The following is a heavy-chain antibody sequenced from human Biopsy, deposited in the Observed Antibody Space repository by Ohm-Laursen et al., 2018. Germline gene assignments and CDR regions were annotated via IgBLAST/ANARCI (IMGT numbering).Heavy chain of an antibody. Sequence: SLRLSCAASGSAFNLYEMNWVRQAPGKGMAWVSYIYGGGSPVSYADSVKGRFTISRDNAQNSLYLHMNSLRAEDTAVYYCARLNSGTYDASDLWGQGTMVIVSS. CDR2: IYGGGSPV. D-gene: IGHD1-26*01. J-gene: IGHJ3*01. V-gene: IGHV3-48*03. CDR3: ARLNSGTYDASDL. CDR1: GSAFNLYE.